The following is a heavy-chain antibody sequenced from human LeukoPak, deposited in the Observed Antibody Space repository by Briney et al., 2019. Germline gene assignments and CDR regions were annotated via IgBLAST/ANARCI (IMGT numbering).Heavy chain of an antibody. CDR1: GGSISSSSYY. CDR2: IYYSGST. V-gene: IGHV4-39*07. CDR3: ARDYSGSGWSYYFDY. Sequence: SETLSLTCTVSGGSISSSSYYWGWIRQPPGKGLEWIGSIYYSGSTYYNPSLKSRVTISVDTSKNQFSLKLSSVTAADTAVYYCARDYSGSGWSYYFDYWGQGTLVTVSS. J-gene: IGHJ4*02. D-gene: IGHD6-19*01.